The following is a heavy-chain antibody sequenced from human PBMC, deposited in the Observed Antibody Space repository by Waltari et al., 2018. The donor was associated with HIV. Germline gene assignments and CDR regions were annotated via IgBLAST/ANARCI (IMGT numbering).Heavy chain of an antibody. J-gene: IGHJ6*02. D-gene: IGHD3-10*01. V-gene: IGHV4-38-2*02. Sequence: QVQLQESGPGLVKPSETLSLTCTVSGYSISSGYYWGWIRQPPGKGLEWIGSIYHSGSTYYNPSLKSRVTISVDTSKNQFSLKLSSVTAADTAVYYCARDGRGADYYYYGMDVWGQGTTVTVSS. CDR3: ARDGRGADYYYYGMDV. CDR2: IYHSGST. CDR1: GYSISSGYY.